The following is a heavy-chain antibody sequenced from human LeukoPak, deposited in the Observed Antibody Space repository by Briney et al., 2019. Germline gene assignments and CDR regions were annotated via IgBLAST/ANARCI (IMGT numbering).Heavy chain of an antibody. CDR3: ARDPKRYCSGGSCYVDY. Sequence: QPGRSLRLSCAASGFTFTSYAMHWVRQAPGKGLEWVAVIPYDGSDKYYADSVKGRFTISRDNSKNTLYLQMNSLRAEDTAVYYCARDPKRYCSGGSCYVDYWGQGTLVTVSS. V-gene: IGHV3-30-3*01. D-gene: IGHD2-15*01. CDR1: GFTFTSYA. J-gene: IGHJ4*02. CDR2: IPYDGSDK.